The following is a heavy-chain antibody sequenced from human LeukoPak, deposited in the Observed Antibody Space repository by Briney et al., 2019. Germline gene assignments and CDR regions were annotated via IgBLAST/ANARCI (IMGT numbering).Heavy chain of an antibody. Sequence: PGGSLRLSCAASGFTFSNYWMSWVRQAPGKGLEWVAVISYDGSNKYYADSVKGRFTISRDNSKNTLYLQMNSLRAEDTAVYYCAKDKRRYYYDSSGPLDVWGQGTTVTVSS. J-gene: IGHJ6*02. V-gene: IGHV3-30*18. CDR3: AKDKRRYYYDSSGPLDV. CDR1: GFTFSNYW. D-gene: IGHD3-22*01. CDR2: ISYDGSNK.